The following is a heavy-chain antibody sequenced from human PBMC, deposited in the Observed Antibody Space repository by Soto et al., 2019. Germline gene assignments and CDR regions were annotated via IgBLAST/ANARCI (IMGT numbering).Heavy chain of an antibody. Sequence: ASVKVSCKASGYTFTSYGISWIRQAPGQGLEWMGWISAYNGNTNYAQKLQGRVTMTTDTSTSTAYMELRSLRSDDTAVYYCARDLRYSSSWPPYYFDQWGQGTLVTVSS. CDR2: ISAYNGNT. D-gene: IGHD6-13*01. CDR3: ARDLRYSSSWPPYYFDQ. CDR1: GYTFTSYG. V-gene: IGHV1-18*01. J-gene: IGHJ4*02.